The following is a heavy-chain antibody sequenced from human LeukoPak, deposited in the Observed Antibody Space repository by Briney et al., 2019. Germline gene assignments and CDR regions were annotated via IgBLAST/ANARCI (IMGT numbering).Heavy chain of an antibody. CDR3: ARGPPNWGYDY. CDR2: IYYTGST. Sequence: PSETLSLTCAVSGGSVSSGRYYWSWIRQPPGKGLEWIGYIYYTGSTNYNPSLKSRVTISADTSKDHFSLKLNSVTAADTAVYYCARGPPNWGYDYWGPGTLVTVSS. D-gene: IGHD7-27*01. V-gene: IGHV4-61*03. CDR1: GGSVSSGRYY. J-gene: IGHJ4*02.